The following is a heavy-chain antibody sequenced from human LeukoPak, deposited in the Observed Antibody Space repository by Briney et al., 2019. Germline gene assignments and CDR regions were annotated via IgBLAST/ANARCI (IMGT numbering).Heavy chain of an antibody. D-gene: IGHD6-6*01. J-gene: IGHJ6*03. CDR1: GGTFSSYA. Sequence: ASVKVSCKASGGTFSSYAISWVRQAPGQGLEWVGGIIPIFGTANYAQKFQGRVTITADESTSTAYMELSILRSEDTAVYYCARAGVAARPEPPHPYYYYMDVWGKGTTVTVSS. V-gene: IGHV1-69*13. CDR3: ARAGVAARPEPPHPYYYYMDV. CDR2: IIPIFGTA.